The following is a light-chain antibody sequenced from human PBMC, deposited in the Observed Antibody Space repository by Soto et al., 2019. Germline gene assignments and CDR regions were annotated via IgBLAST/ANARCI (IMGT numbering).Light chain of an antibody. CDR3: SSYTSSSYVV. CDR1: SSDVGGYNY. Sequence: QSALTQPASVSGSPGQSITISCTGTSSDVGGYNYVSWYQQHPGKAPKLMIYDVSNRPSGVSNRFSGSKSGNTASLTISGLQAEDDADYYCSSYTSSSYVVFGGGTKVTVL. J-gene: IGLJ2*01. V-gene: IGLV2-14*01. CDR2: DVS.